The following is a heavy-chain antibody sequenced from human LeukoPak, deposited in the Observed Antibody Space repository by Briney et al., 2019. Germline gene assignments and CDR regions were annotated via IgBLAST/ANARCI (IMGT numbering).Heavy chain of an antibody. V-gene: IGHV1-2*02. Sequence: ASVKVSCKASGYRFTDYYIHWVRQAPGQGLEWMGWINVNSGDTYHSQKFQDRVTMTGDTSISTAYMELSRLRSDDTAVYYCARAFCSGGSCYSGGDYWGQGTLVTVSS. J-gene: IGHJ4*02. D-gene: IGHD2-15*01. CDR1: GYRFTDYY. CDR2: INVNSGDT. CDR3: ARAFCSGGSCYSGGDY.